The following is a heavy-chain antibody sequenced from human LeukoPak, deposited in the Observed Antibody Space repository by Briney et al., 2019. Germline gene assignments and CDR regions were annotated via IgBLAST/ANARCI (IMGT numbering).Heavy chain of an antibody. V-gene: IGHV1-18*01. CDR2: ISAYNGNT. CDR3: ARNYYGSGIDLDYYYYYYMDV. D-gene: IGHD3-10*01. CDR1: GYTFTSYG. J-gene: IGHJ6*03. Sequence: GASVKVSCKASGYTFTSYGISWVRQAPGQGLEWMGWISAYNGNTNYAQKLQGRVTMTRDTSISTAYMELSRLRSDDTAVYYCARNYYGSGIDLDYYYYYYMDVWGKGTTVTISS.